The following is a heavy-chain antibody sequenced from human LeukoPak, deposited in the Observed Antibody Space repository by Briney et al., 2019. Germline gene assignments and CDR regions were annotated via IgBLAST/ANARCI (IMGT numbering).Heavy chain of an antibody. V-gene: IGHV3-21*01. J-gene: IGHJ4*02. D-gene: IGHD4-23*01. Sequence: GGSLRLSCAASGFTSSSYSMNCVRQAPGKGLEWVSSISSSSSYIYYADSVKGRFSISRDNAKNSRYLQMNSLRAEDTAVYYCARDRTTVVNTYNYWGQGTLVTVSS. CDR3: ARDRTTVVNTYNY. CDR1: GFTSSSYS. CDR2: ISSSSSYI.